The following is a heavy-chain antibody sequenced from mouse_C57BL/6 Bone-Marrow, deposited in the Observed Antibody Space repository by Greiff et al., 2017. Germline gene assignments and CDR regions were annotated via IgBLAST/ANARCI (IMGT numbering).Heavy chain of an antibody. V-gene: IGHV1-64*01. Sequence: QVQLQQPGAELVKPGASVKLSCKASGYTFTSYWMHWVKQRPGQGLEWIGMIHPISGSTNYNEKFKSKATLTVDKSSSTAYMQLSSLTSEDSAVYYCARKSPAYYSNYEAMDYWGQGTSVTVSS. CDR1: GYTFTSYW. CDR2: IHPISGST. CDR3: ARKSPAYYSNYEAMDY. D-gene: IGHD2-5*01. J-gene: IGHJ4*01.